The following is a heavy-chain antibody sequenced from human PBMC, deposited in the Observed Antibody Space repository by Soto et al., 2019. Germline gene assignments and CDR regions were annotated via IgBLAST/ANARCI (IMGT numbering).Heavy chain of an antibody. D-gene: IGHD5-18*01. J-gene: IGHJ4*02. CDR3: EREPGYSRFDFDY. V-gene: IGHV3-33*01. Sequence: QVQLVESGGGVVQPGRSLRLFCAASGFTFSSHAMHWVRQAPGKGLEWVAVIWYDGSKEYYGDSVKGRFTISRDDSKNTLHLQMNRLIDEDTAVYYCEREPGYSRFDFDYWGQGTLVTVSS. CDR1: GFTFSSHA. CDR2: IWYDGSKE.